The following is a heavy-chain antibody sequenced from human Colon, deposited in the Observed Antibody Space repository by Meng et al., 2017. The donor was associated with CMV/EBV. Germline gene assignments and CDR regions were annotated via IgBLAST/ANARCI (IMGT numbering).Heavy chain of an antibody. D-gene: IGHD4-23*01. CDR2: FDAEEGER. Sequence: ASVQVSCKVSGNTVSELSMHWVRQAPGKGLEWVGGFDAEEGERVYAQKFRGRVMMTEDTSTHTAYMQLSSLRYEDTAVYYCATVGGNSGSYYYGLDVWGQGTTVTVSS. CDR3: ATVGGNSGSYYYGLDV. V-gene: IGHV1-24*01. CDR1: GNTVSELS. J-gene: IGHJ6*02.